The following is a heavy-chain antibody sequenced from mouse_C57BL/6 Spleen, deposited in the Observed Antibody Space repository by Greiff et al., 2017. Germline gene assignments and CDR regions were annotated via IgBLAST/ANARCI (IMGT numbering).Heavy chain of an antibody. V-gene: IGHV1-64*01. CDR1: GYTFTSYW. CDR3: ARRVYDYAGYYFDY. Sequence: QVQLQQPGAELVKPGASVKLSCKASGYTFTSYWMHWVKQRPGQGLEWIGMIHPNSGSTNYNEKFKSKATLTVDKSSSTAYMQLSSLTSEDSAVYYCARRVYDYAGYYFDYWGQGTTLTVSS. J-gene: IGHJ2*01. CDR2: IHPNSGST. D-gene: IGHD2-4*01.